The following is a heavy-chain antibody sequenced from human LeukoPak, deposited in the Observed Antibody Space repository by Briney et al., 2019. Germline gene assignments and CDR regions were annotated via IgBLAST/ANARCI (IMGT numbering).Heavy chain of an antibody. CDR3: ASVLLSSGYSN. V-gene: IGHV4-59*02. Sequence: SETLSLTCSVSGASVTSYYCNWIRQPPGKGLEWIGNVYNSGSTSYNPSLRSRATISVDTSKNQFSLKLSSVTAADTAVYYCASVLLSSGYSNWGQGNPVTVSS. J-gene: IGHJ4*02. D-gene: IGHD3-22*01. CDR1: GASVTSYY. CDR2: VYNSGST.